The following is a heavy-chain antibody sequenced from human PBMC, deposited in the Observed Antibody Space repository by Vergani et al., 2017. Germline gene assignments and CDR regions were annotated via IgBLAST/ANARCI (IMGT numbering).Heavy chain of an antibody. Sequence: EVQLVESGGGLVQPGGSLRLSCAASGFTFSSYSMNWVRQAPGKGLEWVSYISSSSSTIYYADSVKGRFTISRDNAKNSLYLQMNSLRAEDTALYYCAKDGSGYAYYFDYWGQGTLVTVSS. V-gene: IGHV3-48*01. D-gene: IGHD3-22*01. CDR1: GFTFSSYS. J-gene: IGHJ4*02. CDR2: ISSSSSTI. CDR3: AKDGSGYAYYFDY.